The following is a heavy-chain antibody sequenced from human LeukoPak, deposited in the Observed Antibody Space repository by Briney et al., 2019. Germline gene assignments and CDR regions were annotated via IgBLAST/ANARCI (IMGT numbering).Heavy chain of an antibody. J-gene: IGHJ6*02. CDR3: ARDRGQLPAAYFYGMDV. CDR2: INPNSGGA. V-gene: IGHV1-2*02. CDR1: GYPLTGYY. Sequence: GASVNVSCKASGYPLTGYYMHWVRQAPGQGFEWMGWINPNSGGANYAQKFLGRISMTRDTSISIVYLELSSPRSDDTAVYYCARDRGQLPAAYFYGMDVWGQGTTVAVSS. D-gene: IGHD1-1*01.